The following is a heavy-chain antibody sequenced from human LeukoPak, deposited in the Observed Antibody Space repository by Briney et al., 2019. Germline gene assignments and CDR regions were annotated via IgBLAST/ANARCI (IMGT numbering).Heavy chain of an antibody. CDR2: INPNSGGT. V-gene: IGHV1-2*02. CDR3: ARGGGIVGATGDY. Sequence: ASVKVSCKASVYTFTGYYMHWVRQAPGQGLEWMGWINPNSGGTNYAQKFQGRVTMTRDTSISTAYMELSRLRSDDTAVYYCARGGGIVGATGDYWGQGTLVTVSS. D-gene: IGHD1-26*01. CDR1: VYTFTGYY. J-gene: IGHJ4*02.